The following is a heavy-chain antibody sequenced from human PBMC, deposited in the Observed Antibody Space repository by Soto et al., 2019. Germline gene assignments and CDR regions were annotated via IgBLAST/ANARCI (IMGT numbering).Heavy chain of an antibody. CDR3: AKDRGGSGWPEFDC. V-gene: IGHV1-18*01. Sequence: ASVKVSCKTSGYTFSTYPISWVRQAPGQGLEWVGWISTYNGKTNYGQKFQGRVTITTDTSTSTAYMDLRDLRSDDTALYYCAKDRGGSGWPEFDCWGQGTQVTSPQ. CDR2: ISTYNGKT. D-gene: IGHD6-19*01. J-gene: IGHJ4*02. CDR1: GYTFSTYP.